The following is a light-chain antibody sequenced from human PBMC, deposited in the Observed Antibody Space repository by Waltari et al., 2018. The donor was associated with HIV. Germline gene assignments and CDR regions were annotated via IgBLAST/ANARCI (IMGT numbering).Light chain of an antibody. J-gene: IGLJ2*01. CDR1: SSDVGGYNY. CDR2: DVI. CDR3: SSHAGSKVV. V-gene: IGLV2-8*01. Sequence: QSALTQPPSASGSPGQSVTLSCTGTSSDVGGYNYVSWHQQHPGKAPKLMIYDVIKRPYGVPDRFSGSKSGSTASRTVSGLQPEDEADYYCSSHAGSKVVFGGGTRLTVL.